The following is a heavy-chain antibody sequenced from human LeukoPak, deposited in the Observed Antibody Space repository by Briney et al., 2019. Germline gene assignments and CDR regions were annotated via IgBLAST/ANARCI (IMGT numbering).Heavy chain of an antibody. D-gene: IGHD6-19*01. V-gene: IGHV3-48*01. CDR1: GFTFSSYS. J-gene: IGHJ3*02. CDR3: AKDRAVAGLGAFDI. CDR2: ISSSSSSI. Sequence: PGGSLRLSCAASGFTFSSYSMHWVRQAPGKGLEWVSYISSSSSSIHYADSVKGRFTISRDNSKNTLYLQMNSLRAEDTAVYYCAKDRAVAGLGAFDIWGQGTMVTVSS.